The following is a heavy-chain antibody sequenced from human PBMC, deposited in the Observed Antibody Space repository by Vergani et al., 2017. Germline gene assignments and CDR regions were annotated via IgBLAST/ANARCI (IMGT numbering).Heavy chain of an antibody. J-gene: IGHJ4*02. CDR1: GFTVSSNE. Sequence: EVQLVESRGVLVQPGGSLRLSCAASGFTVSSNEMSWVRQAPGKGLEWVSIISDNGGTTYYADSVKGRFTISRDNSKNTMFLQMNNLRAEDTAVYYCAKDNVPGYYDSSGYCDYWGQGTLVTVSS. CDR2: ISDNGGTT. D-gene: IGHD3-22*01. CDR3: AKDNVPGYYDSSGYCDY. V-gene: IGHV3-23*04.